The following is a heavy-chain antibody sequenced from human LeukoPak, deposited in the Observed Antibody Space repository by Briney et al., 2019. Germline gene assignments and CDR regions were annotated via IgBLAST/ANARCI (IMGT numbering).Heavy chain of an antibody. V-gene: IGHV4-61*01. CDR2: IYTSGST. CDR3: ARVSSSSWYFDY. Sequence: ASETLSLTCTVSGDSISSDSYYWSWIRQPPGKGLEWIGYIYTSGSTNYNPSLKSRVTISVDTSKNQFSLKLSSVTAADTAVYYCARVSSSSWYFDYWGQGTLVTVSS. J-gene: IGHJ4*02. D-gene: IGHD6-6*01. CDR1: GDSISSDSYY.